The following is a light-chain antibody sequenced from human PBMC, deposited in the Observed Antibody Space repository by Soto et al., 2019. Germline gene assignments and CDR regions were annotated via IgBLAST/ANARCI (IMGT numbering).Light chain of an antibody. CDR3: CLYIGATTYV. CDR1: SGFVGSFSL. J-gene: IGLJ1*01. Sequence: QSVLAQPASVSGSPGQSITISCTGTSGFVGSFSLFSWYQQHPGKSPKVMISEGHRRPSGVPDRFSGSTSVNSASLTISGLQSDDEADYYCCLYIGATTYVFGTGTKLTVL. CDR2: EGH. V-gene: IGLV2-23*01.